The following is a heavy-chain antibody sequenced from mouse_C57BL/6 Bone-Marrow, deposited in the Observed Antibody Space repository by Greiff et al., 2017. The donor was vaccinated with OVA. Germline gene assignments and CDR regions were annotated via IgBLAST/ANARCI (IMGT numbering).Heavy chain of an antibody. D-gene: IGHD2-5*01. CDR1: GYTFTDYE. CDR2: IDPETGGT. J-gene: IGHJ4*01. V-gene: IGHV1-15*01. CDR3: TRGYSNYYAMDY. Sequence: VQVVESGAELVRPGASVTLSCKASGYTFTDYEMPWVKQTPVHGLEWIGAIDPETGGTAYNQKFKGKAILTADTSSSTAYMELRSLTSEDSAVYYCTRGYSNYYAMDYWGQGTSVTVSS.